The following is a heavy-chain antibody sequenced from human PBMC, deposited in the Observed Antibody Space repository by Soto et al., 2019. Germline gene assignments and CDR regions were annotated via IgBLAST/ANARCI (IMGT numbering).Heavy chain of an antibody. J-gene: IGHJ4*02. CDR2: ISSSGSTI. CDR3: AKRRGAGGHFDY. D-gene: IGHD2-15*01. CDR1: GFTFSSYE. Sequence: LRLSCAASGFTFSSYEMNWVRQAPGKGLEWVSYISSSGSTIYYAGSVKGRFTISRDNAKNTLSLQMNSLTAEDTAVYFCAKRRGAGGHFDYWGQGVLVTVSS. V-gene: IGHV3-48*03.